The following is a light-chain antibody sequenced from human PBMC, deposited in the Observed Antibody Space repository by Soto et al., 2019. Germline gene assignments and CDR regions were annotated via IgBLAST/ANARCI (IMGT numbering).Light chain of an antibody. Sequence: DIQMTQSPSSLSASVGDRVTITCRASQSIGNYLYWYHQKPGKAPKLLIYAASRLQSGVPSRFSGSGSGTDFTLTIISLQPEDFASYYCQQSHSTPWTFGQGTKVEIK. V-gene: IGKV1-39*01. CDR2: AAS. CDR3: QQSHSTPWT. J-gene: IGKJ1*01. CDR1: QSIGNY.